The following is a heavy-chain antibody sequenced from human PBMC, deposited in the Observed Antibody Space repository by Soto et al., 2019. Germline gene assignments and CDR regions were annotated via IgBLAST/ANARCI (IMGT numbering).Heavy chain of an antibody. CDR3: ERVYNSNMDV. CDR1: GFPFSYYW. D-gene: IGHD6-19*01. V-gene: IGHV3-7*01. J-gene: IGHJ6*03. CDR2: IKKDGSEK. Sequence: EVHLVESGGGLVQPGGSLRLSCAASGFPFSYYWMSWVRQAPGKGLEWVANIKKDGSEKYYVDSVRGRFPISRDNVKNSLYLQMNSLRAEDTAVYCCERVYNSNMDVWGKGTTFTVSS.